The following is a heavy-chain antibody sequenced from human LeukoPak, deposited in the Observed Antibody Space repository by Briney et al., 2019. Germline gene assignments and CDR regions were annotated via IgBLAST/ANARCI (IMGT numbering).Heavy chain of an antibody. J-gene: IGHJ4*02. Sequence: SVKVSCKASGGTFSSYAISWVRQAPGQGLEWMGRIIPILGIANYAQKFQGRVTITADKSTSTAYMELSSLRSEDTAVYYCARGTIVVPTPPDYWGQGTLVTVSS. CDR1: GGTFSSYA. CDR2: IIPILGIA. CDR3: ARGTIVVPTPPDY. V-gene: IGHV1-69*04. D-gene: IGHD3-22*01.